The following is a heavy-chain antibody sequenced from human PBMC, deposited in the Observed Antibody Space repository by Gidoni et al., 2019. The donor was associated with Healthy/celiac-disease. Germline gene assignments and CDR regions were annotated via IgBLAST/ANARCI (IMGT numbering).Heavy chain of an antibody. J-gene: IGHJ3*02. CDR1: GFTFSSYS. V-gene: IGHV3-21*01. CDR3: ARARLYLGAFDI. D-gene: IGHD2-8*01. CDR2: ISSSSSYI. Sequence: EVQLVESGGGLVKPGGSMRLSCAASGFTFSSYSMNWVRQAPGKGLEWVSSISSSSSYISYADSVKGRFTISRDNAKNSLYLQMNSLRAEDTAVYYCARARLYLGAFDIWGQGTMVTVSS.